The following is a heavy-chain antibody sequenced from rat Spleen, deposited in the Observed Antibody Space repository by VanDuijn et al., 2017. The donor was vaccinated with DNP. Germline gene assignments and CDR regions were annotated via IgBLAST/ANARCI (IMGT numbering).Heavy chain of an antibody. CDR3: STLNYYASLSEYFDH. CDR2: IIHDGKRT. CDR1: GFTFSDYN. V-gene: IGHV5S10*01. J-gene: IGHJ2*01. Sequence: EVQLVESGGGLLQPGRSRKLSCAASGFTFSDYNMAWVRQAPKKGLEWVATIIHDGKRTYYGDSVKGRFTISRDNIKNVLYLQMDSLRSEDTATYYCSTLNYYASLSEYFDHWGQGVMVTVSS. D-gene: IGHD1-12*01.